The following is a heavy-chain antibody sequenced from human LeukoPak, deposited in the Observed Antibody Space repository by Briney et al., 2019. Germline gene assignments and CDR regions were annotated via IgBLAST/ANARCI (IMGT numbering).Heavy chain of an antibody. CDR2: IYTSGST. CDR3: ARGSRVMITFGGVIRD. V-gene: IGHV4-61*02. D-gene: IGHD3-16*01. Sequence: PSQTLSLTCTVSGGSISSGSYYWSWIRQPAGKGLEWIGRIYTSGSTNYNPSLKSRVTISVDTSKNQFSLKLSSVTAADTAVYYCARGSRVMITFGGVIRDWGQGTLVTVSS. J-gene: IGHJ4*02. CDR1: GGSISSGSYY.